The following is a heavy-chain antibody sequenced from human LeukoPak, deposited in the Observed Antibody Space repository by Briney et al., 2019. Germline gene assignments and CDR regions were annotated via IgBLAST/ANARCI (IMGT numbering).Heavy chain of an antibody. CDR2: ISYEGSGK. D-gene: IGHD3-10*01. CDR3: ARDNVAAGAQDPPSGFDV. Sequence: GRTPRLSRAVSGFTSTVDTMQSGPQAPRKGLERASPISYEGSGKFYADSVQGRFTISRDDSKNTLCLQMDSLRADDTAVYYWARDNVAAGAQDPPSGFDVWGQGRIVTISS. J-gene: IGHJ3*01. V-gene: IGHV3-30*04. CDR1: GFTSTVDT.